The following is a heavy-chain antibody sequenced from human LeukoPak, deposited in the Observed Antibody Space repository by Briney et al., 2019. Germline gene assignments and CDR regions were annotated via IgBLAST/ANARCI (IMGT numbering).Heavy chain of an antibody. CDR2: ISPSGGST. CDR1: GYTFTGYW. D-gene: IGHD3-10*01. V-gene: IGHV1-46*01. J-gene: IGHJ3*02. Sequence: ASVKLSCKAFGYTFTGYWMHWVRQAPGQGPEWMGVISPSGGSTIYAQKFKGRVTLTRDMSTSTDYLELSSLRSDDTAVYYCARNIWFGESADAFDIWGQGTMVTVSS. CDR3: ARNIWFGESADAFDI.